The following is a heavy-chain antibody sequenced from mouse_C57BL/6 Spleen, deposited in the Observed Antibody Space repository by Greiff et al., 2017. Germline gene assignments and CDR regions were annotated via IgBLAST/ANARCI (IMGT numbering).Heavy chain of an antibody. CDR2: FYPGSGSI. Sequence: QVQLQQSGPELVKPGASVKLSCKASGYTFTSYDINWVKQRPGQGLEWIGWFYPGSGSIKYNEKFKDKATLTADKSSSTVYMELSRLTSEDSAVYFCARHEDYYGSSPNYFDYWGQGTTLTVSS. CDR1: GYTFTSYD. CDR3: ARHEDYYGSSPNYFDY. D-gene: IGHD1-1*01. V-gene: IGHV1-62-2*01. J-gene: IGHJ2*01.